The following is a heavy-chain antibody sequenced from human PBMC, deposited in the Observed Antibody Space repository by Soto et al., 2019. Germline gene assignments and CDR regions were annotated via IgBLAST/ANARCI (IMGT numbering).Heavy chain of an antibody. Sequence: GGSLRLSCVASGFNFKAYGIHWVRQAPGKGLEWVAVISTDGTNQHHADSVKGRFTISRDNFKNTLYLQMNSLSPEDTAVYFCAVGGGDLSLTPFDYWGQGTLVTVSS. CDR3: AVGGGDLSLTPFDY. CDR2: ISTDGTNQ. J-gene: IGHJ4*02. D-gene: IGHD3-16*01. CDR1: GFNFKAYG. V-gene: IGHV3-30-3*01.